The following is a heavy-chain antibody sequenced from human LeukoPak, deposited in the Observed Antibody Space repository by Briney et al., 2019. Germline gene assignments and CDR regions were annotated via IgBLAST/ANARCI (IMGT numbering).Heavy chain of an antibody. CDR2: ISGSGGST. V-gene: IGHV3-23*01. J-gene: IGHJ4*02. CDR3: AKDLYYYGSGSYSHPNDY. Sequence: GGSLRLSCAASGFTFNTYGMNWVRQAPGKGLEWVSAISGSGGSTYYADSVKGRFTISRDNSKNTLYLQMNSLRAEDTAVYYCAKDLYYYGSGSYSHPNDYWGQGTLVTVSS. D-gene: IGHD3-10*01. CDR1: GFTFNTYG.